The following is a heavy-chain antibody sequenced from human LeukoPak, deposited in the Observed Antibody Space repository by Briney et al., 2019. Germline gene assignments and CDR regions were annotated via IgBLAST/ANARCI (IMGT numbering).Heavy chain of an antibody. CDR1: GGSISSGSYY. V-gene: IGHV4-61*02. D-gene: IGHD3-22*01. CDR3: ARDTYYYDSSGSSAFDI. J-gene: IGHJ3*02. Sequence: PSETLSLTCTVSGGSISSGSYYWSWIRQPAGKGLEWIGRIYTSGSTNYNPSLKSRVTISVDTSKNQFSLKLSSVTAADTAVYYCARDTYYYDSSGSSAFDIWGQGTMVTVSS. CDR2: IYTSGST.